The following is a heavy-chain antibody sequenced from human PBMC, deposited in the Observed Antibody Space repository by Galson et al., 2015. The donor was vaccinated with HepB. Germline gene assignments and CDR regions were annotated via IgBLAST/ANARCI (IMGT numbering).Heavy chain of an antibody. D-gene: IGHD3-10*01. V-gene: IGHV1-18*04. Sequence: SVKVSCKASGYTFTSYGISWVRQAPGQGLEWMGWISAYNGNTNYAQKLQGRVTMTTDTSTSTAYMELRSLRSDDTAVYYCARDFVFSPLWFGETEDDAFEIWGQGTMVTVSS. CDR3: ARDFVFSPLWFGETEDDAFEI. J-gene: IGHJ3*02. CDR2: ISAYNGNT. CDR1: GYTFTSYG.